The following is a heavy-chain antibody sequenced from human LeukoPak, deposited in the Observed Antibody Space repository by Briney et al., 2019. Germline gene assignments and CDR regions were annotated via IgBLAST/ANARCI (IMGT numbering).Heavy chain of an antibody. V-gene: IGHV3-48*03. D-gene: IGHD2-2*01. CDR3: ARDVPHRN. CDR1: GFILSSNE. Sequence: GGSLRLSCAASGFILSSNEMNWVRQAPGKGLEWVSYISSSGDTIYYADSVKGRFTSSRDNAKNTLYLQLNSLRAEDTAVYYCARDVPHRNWGQGTLVTVSS. J-gene: IGHJ4*02. CDR2: ISSSGDTI.